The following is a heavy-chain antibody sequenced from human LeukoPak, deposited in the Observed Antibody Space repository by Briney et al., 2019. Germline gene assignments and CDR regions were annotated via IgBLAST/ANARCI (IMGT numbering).Heavy chain of an antibody. CDR1: GGTFSSYA. Sequence: GASVKVSCKASGGTFSSYAISWVRQAPGQGLEWMGGIIPIFGTADYAQKFQGRVTITADESTSTAYMELNSPRSEDTAVYYCARGGVVPAAPIDYWGQGTLVTVSS. D-gene: IGHD2-2*01. CDR3: ARGGVVPAAPIDY. V-gene: IGHV1-69*13. CDR2: IIPIFGTA. J-gene: IGHJ4*02.